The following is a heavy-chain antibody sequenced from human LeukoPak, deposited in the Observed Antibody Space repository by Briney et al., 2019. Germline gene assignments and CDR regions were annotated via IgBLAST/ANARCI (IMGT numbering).Heavy chain of an antibody. CDR2: INPNSGGT. CDR1: GYTFTGNY. CDR3: ARGDDILTGNRDWFDP. J-gene: IGHJ5*02. D-gene: IGHD3-9*01. Sequence: GASVKVSCKASGYTFTGNYMHWVRQAPGQGLGWMGWINPNSGGTNYAQKFQGRVSMTRDTSITTAYMEMSRLRSDETAVYYCARGDDILTGNRDWFDPWGQGTLVTVFS. V-gene: IGHV1-2*02.